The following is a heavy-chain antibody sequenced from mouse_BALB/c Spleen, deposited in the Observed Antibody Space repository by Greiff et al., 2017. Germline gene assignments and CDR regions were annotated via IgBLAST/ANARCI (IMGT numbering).Heavy chain of an antibody. CDR3: ARGGSLTGDWYFDV. CDR1: GYSITSGYS. D-gene: IGHD1-1*01. CDR2: IHYSGST. V-gene: IGHV3-1*02. Sequence: VQLQQSGPDLVKPSQSLSLTCTVTGYSITSGYSWHWIRQFPGNKLEWMGYIHYSGSTNYNPSLKSRISITRDTSKNQFFLQLNSVTTEDTATYYCARGGSLTGDWYFDVWGAGTTVTVSS. J-gene: IGHJ1*01.